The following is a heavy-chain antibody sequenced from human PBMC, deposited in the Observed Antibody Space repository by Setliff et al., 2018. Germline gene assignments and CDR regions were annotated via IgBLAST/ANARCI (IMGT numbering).Heavy chain of an antibody. CDR2: IYIGGSA. Sequence: PSETLSLTCPVSGGSISSYYWSWIRQPAGKVLEWIGHIYIGGSANYNPSLKSRVTMSIDTSKNQFSLKLNSVPAADMAVYYCAREQWLDPPGYYYMDVWAKGTTVTVSS. V-gene: IGHV4-4*07. CDR3: AREQWLDPPGYYYMDV. CDR1: GGSISSYY. J-gene: IGHJ6*03. D-gene: IGHD6-19*01.